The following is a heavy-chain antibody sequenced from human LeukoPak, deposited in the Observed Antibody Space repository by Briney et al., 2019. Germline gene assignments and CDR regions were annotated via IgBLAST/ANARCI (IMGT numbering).Heavy chain of an antibody. CDR3: ARVGYSGYLENYYYMDV. Sequence: GASVKVSCKASGYTFTSYYMHWVRQAPGQGLEWMGIINPSGGSTSYAQKFQGRVTMTRDMSTSTVYMELSSLRSEDTAVYYCARVGYSGYLENYYYMDVWGKGTTVTVSS. V-gene: IGHV1-46*01. D-gene: IGHD5-12*01. J-gene: IGHJ6*03. CDR1: GYTFTSYY. CDR2: INPSGGST.